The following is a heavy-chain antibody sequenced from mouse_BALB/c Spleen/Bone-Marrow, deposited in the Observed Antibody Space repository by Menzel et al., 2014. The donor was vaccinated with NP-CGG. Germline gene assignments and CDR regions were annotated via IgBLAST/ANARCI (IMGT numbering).Heavy chain of an antibody. CDR3: ARHAYYDQTEVSFVY. J-gene: IGHJ3*01. CDR1: GFSFNSYG. V-gene: IGHV5-9-2*01. Sequence: EVNVVESGGGLVKSGGSLKLSCAASGFSFNSYGMSWVRQTPEKRLEWVATISGGGSYTFYPDSVKGRFTISRDKAKNNRYLQLSSLRSEDTALYYCARHAYYDQTEVSFVYWGQGTLVTVSA. D-gene: IGHD2-4*01. CDR2: ISGGGSYT.